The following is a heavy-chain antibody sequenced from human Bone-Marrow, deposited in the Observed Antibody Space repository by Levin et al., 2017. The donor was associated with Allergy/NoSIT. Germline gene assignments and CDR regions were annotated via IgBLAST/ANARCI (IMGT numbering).Heavy chain of an antibody. V-gene: IGHV1-18*01. J-gene: IGHJ6*02. CDR3: ARDPGFGSSRKYYYGMDV. D-gene: IGHD6-6*01. Sequence: ASVKVSCKASGYTFTSYGISWVRQAPGQGLEWMGWISAYNGNTNYAQKLQGRVTMTTDTSTSTAYMELRSLRSDDTAVYYCARDPGFGSSRKYYYGMDVWGQGTTVTVSS. CDR2: ISAYNGNT. CDR1: GYTFTSYG.